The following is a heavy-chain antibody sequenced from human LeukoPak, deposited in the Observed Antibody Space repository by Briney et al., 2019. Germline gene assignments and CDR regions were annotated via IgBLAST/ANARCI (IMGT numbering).Heavy chain of an antibody. CDR3: ASSGPLPAGGDY. CDR2: VNADGGNT. Sequence: GGSLRLSCAASGFTFDNYRMSWVRQAPGKGLEWVSTVNADGGNTYYADSVKGRFTISRDNSKSTLILQMNSLRAEDTAVYYCASSGPLPAGGDYWGQGTLVTVSS. D-gene: IGHD2-2*01. CDR1: GFTFDNYR. V-gene: IGHV3-23*01. J-gene: IGHJ4*02.